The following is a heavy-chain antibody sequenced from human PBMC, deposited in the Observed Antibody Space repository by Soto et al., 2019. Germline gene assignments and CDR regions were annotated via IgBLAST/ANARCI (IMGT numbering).Heavy chain of an antibody. CDR3: ARARGNYYYYYYMDV. Sequence: GGSLRLSCVASGFTFSTYSMNWVRQAPGKGLEWVSYISSSSNTIYYADSVKGRFTISRDNAKNLLYLQMNSLRVEDTAVYYCARARGNYYYYYYMDVWGKGTTVTVSS. D-gene: IGHD6-13*01. J-gene: IGHJ6*03. V-gene: IGHV3-48*01. CDR1: GFTFSTYS. CDR2: ISSSSNTI.